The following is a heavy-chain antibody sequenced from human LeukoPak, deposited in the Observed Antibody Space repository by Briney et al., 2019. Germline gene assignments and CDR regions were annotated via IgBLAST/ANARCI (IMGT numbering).Heavy chain of an antibody. V-gene: IGHV1-2*02. D-gene: IGHD1-26*01. CDR2: INPNSGGT. CDR3: ARDMATPWEGYLDL. CDR1: GYTFTGYY. J-gene: IGHJ2*01. Sequence: ASVKVSCKASGYTFTGYYMHWVRQAPGQGLEWMGWINPNSGGTNYAQKFQGRVTMTRDTSISTAYMELSRLRSAETAVYYCARDMATPWEGYLDLWGRGTLVTVSS.